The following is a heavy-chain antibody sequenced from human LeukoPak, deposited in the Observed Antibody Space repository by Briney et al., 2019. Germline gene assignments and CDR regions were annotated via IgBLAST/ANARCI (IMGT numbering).Heavy chain of an antibody. CDR2: IYYSGST. Sequence: PSETLSLTCTVSGGSISSYYWSWIRQPPGKGLEWIGYIYYSGSTNYNPSLKSRVTISVDTSKNQFSLKLSSVTAADTAVYYCASLYSSSWCPNDYYYYGMDVWGQGTTVTVSS. V-gene: IGHV4-59*08. CDR1: GGSISSYY. J-gene: IGHJ6*02. CDR3: ASLYSSSWCPNDYYYYGMDV. D-gene: IGHD6-13*01.